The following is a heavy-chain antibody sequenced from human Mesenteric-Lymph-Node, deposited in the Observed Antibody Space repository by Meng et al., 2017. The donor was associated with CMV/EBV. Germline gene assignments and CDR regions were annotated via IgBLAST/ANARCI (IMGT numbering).Heavy chain of an antibody. CDR3: ARHQRWLKSEGGFNY. CDR1: GGSSRGYY. CDR2: INHSGST. J-gene: IGHJ4*02. D-gene: IGHD4-23*01. Sequence: VRLQQWGAGLLKPSEPLSLTCAVYGGSSRGYYWSWIRQPPGKGLEWIGEINHSGSTNYNPSLKSRVTISVDTSKNQFSLKLSSVTAADTAVYYCARHQRWLKSEGGFNYWGQGTLVTVSS. V-gene: IGHV4-34*01.